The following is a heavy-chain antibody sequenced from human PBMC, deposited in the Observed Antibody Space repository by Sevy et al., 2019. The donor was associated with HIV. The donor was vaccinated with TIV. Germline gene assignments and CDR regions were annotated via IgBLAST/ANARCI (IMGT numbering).Heavy chain of an antibody. J-gene: IGHJ6*02. CDR2: IYSGGDT. CDR1: GFTVSSDY. D-gene: IGHD4-17*01. V-gene: IGHV3-53*01. Sequence: GGSLRLSCAASGFTVSSDYMSWVRQAPGKGLEWVSVIYSGGDTYYADSMKGRFIISRDNSKNTLYLQMNSLRAEDTGVYYCARDLDDYADYQAVGGMDVWGQGTTVTVSS. CDR3: ARDLDDYADYQAVGGMDV.